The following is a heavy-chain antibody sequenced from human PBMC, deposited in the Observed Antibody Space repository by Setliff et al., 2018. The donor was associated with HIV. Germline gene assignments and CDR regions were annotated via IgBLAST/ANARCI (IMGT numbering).Heavy chain of an antibody. D-gene: IGHD3-22*01. CDR2: ISAYDGDT. Sequence: ASVKVSCKASGGTFSNYAINWVRQAPGQGLEWMGWISAYDGDTKYAQKFHNRLSMTADTSTTTAYMDLRGLTSDDTGVYYCARDPFLDYYDDSGYPGGAFDIWGQGTMVTVSS. CDR1: GGTFSNYA. CDR3: ARDPFLDYYDDSGYPGGAFDI. J-gene: IGHJ3*02. V-gene: IGHV1-18*01.